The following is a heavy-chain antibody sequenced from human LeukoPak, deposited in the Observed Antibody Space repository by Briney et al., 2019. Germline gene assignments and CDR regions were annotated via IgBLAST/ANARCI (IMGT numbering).Heavy chain of an antibody. V-gene: IGHV3-66*01. J-gene: IGHJ3*02. D-gene: IGHD1-26*01. CDR3: ARVQYSGSYSDAFDI. CDR2: IYSGGST. CDR1: GFTVSSNF. Sequence: GGSLRLSCAASGFTVSSNFMSWVRQAPGKGLEWVSVIYSGGSTYYADSVKGRFTISRDNSKSTLYLQMNSLRAEDTAVYYCARVQYSGSYSDAFDIWGQGTMVTVSS.